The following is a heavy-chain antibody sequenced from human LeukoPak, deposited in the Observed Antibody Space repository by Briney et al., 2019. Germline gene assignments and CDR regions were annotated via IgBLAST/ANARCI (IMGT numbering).Heavy chain of an antibody. D-gene: IGHD4-23*01. CDR2: IYYSGST. J-gene: IGHJ2*01. CDR3: ARTRYGGNSGAYWYFDL. Sequence: NPSETLSLTCTVSGGSISSYYWSWIRQPPGKGLEWIGYIYYSGSTNYNPSLKSRVTISVDTSKNQFSLKLSSVTAADTAVYYCARTRYGGNSGAYWYFDLWGRGTLVTASS. V-gene: IGHV4-59*08. CDR1: GGSISSYY.